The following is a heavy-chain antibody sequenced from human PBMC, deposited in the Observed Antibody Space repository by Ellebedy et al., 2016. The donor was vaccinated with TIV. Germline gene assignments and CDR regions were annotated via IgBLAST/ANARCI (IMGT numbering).Heavy chain of an antibody. Sequence: GESLKISCAASGFTFSSYGMHWVRQAPGKGLEWMTFIRFAGGNKYYEESVKGRFTISRDNAKNTLYLQMNSLRVEDTAVYYCAKDTARHCTSTSCPLNGMDVWGQGTTVTVSS. CDR1: GFTFSSYG. CDR3: AKDTARHCTSTSCPLNGMDV. V-gene: IGHV3-30*02. D-gene: IGHD2-2*01. J-gene: IGHJ6*02. CDR2: IRFAGGNK.